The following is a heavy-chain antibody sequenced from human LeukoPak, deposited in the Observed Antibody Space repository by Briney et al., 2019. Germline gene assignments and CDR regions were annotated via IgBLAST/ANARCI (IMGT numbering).Heavy chain of an antibody. CDR2: INHSGSI. CDR3: ARGKTGYYYYYYYMDV. V-gene: IGHV4-34*01. J-gene: IGHJ6*03. D-gene: IGHD7-27*01. Sequence: SETLSLTCAVYGGSFSGYYWSWIRQPPGKGLEWIGEINHSGSINYNPSLKSRVTISVDTSKNQFSLKLSSVTAADTAVYYCARGKTGYYYYYYYMDVWGKGTTVTVSS. CDR1: GGSFSGYY.